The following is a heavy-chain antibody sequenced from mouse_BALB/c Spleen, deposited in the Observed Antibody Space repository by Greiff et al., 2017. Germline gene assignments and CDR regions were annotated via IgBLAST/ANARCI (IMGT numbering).Heavy chain of an antibody. CDR3: ASVFFNLLWSREDSAMDY. J-gene: IGHJ4*01. CDR1: GFTFRDYY. D-gene: IGHD2-1*01. V-gene: IGHV5-4*02. Sequence: EVQLVESGGGLVKPGGSLKLSCAASGFTFRDYYLYWVRQTPEKRLEWVATISDGGSYTYYPDSVKGRFTISRDNAKNNLYLQMSSLKSEDTAMYYCASVFFNLLWSREDSAMDYWGQGTSVTVSS. CDR2: ISDGGSYT.